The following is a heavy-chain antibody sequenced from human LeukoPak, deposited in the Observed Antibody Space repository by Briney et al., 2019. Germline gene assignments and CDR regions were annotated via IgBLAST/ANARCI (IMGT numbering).Heavy chain of an antibody. CDR2: IWYDGSNK. CDR3: ARDGYYYDSSGYYPSYYYYGMDV. D-gene: IGHD3-22*01. V-gene: IGHV3-33*01. CDR1: GFTFSSYG. Sequence: GGSLRLSCAASGFTFSSYGMHWVRQAPGKGLEWVAVIWYDGSNKYYADSVKSRFTISRDNSKNTLYLQMNSLRAEDTAVYYCARDGYYYDSSGYYPSYYYYGMDVWGQGTTVTVSS. J-gene: IGHJ6*02.